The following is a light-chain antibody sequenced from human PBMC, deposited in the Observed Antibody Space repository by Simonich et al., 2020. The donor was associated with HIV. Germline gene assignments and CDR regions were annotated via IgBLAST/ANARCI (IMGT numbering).Light chain of an antibody. V-gene: IGKV1-8*01. CDR3: QQAIGFPRT. CDR1: QGISRY. CDR2: AAS. J-gene: IGKJ1*01. Sequence: AIRMTQSPSSLSASTGDRVTITCRASQGISRYLAWYQQKPGKAPKLLIYAASTLQSGVPSRFSGSGSGTKFTLTITSLQPEDFATYYCQQAIGFPRTFGQGTKVEVK.